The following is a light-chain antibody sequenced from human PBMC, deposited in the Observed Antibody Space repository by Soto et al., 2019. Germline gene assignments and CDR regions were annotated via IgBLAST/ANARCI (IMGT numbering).Light chain of an antibody. CDR3: QQYYRYPWT. J-gene: IGKJ1*01. Sequence: DIHMTQSPTTLSASVGDRVTITCRASQIVSNVLAWFQQKPGKGPELLIYDVSNLQSGVPSRFSGSGSGTEFTLTISSLQPDDFAVYYCQQYYRYPWTFGQGTQVEIK. CDR2: DVS. CDR1: QIVSNV. V-gene: IGKV1-5*01.